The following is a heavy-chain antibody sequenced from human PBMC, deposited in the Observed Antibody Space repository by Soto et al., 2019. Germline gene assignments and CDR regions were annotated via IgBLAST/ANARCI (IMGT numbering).Heavy chain of an antibody. CDR3: ARESEDLTSNFDY. J-gene: IGHJ4*02. Sequence: PGGSLRLSCAASGFTFTRYSMNWVRQAPGKGLEWVSSISSTTNYIYYGDSMKGRFTTSRDNAKNSLYLEMNSLRAEDTAVYYWARESEDLTSNFDYWGQGTLVTVSS. V-gene: IGHV3-21*06. CDR2: ISSTTNYI. CDR1: GFTFTRYS.